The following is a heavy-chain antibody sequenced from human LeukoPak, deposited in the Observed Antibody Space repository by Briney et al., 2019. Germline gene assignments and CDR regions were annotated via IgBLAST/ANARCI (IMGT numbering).Heavy chain of an antibody. CDR1: GFTFSRYW. CDR3: ARGGSSSWYGDAFDI. CDR2: IKQDGSEK. J-gene: IGHJ3*02. D-gene: IGHD6-13*01. Sequence: PGGSLRLSYAASGFTFSRYWMSWVRQAPGKGREWVANIKQDGSEKYYVDSVKGRFTISRDNAKNSLYLQMNSLRAEDTAVYYCARGGSSSWYGDAFDIWGQGTMVTVSS. V-gene: IGHV3-7*01.